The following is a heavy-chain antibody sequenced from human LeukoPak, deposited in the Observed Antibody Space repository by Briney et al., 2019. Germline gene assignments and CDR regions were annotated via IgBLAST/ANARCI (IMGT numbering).Heavy chain of an antibody. CDR2: INQDGSAK. J-gene: IGHJ4*02. V-gene: IGHV3-7*01. D-gene: IGHD1-26*01. CDR3: ARGGELLRPADY. Sequence: GGSLRLSCAASGFTFSSYGMHWVRQAPGKGPEWVANINQDGSAKQYVDSVKGRFTISRDNAKNSLYLQMNNLRAEDTAVYYCARGGELLRPADYWGQGALVTVSS. CDR1: GFTFSSYG.